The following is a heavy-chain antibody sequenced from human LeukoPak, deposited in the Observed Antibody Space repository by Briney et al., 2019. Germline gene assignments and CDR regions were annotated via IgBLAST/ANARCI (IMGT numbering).Heavy chain of an antibody. D-gene: IGHD1-26*01. CDR3: AKSSGTYSLWYFDL. V-gene: IGHV3-30*02. Sequence: GGSLRLSCAASGFTFSSYGMHWVRQAPGKGLEWVALVRYDGSNKYYADSVKGRFTISRDNSKNTLYLQMNSLRAEDTAVYYCAKSSGTYSLWYFDLWGRGTLVTVSS. J-gene: IGHJ2*01. CDR1: GFTFSSYG. CDR2: VRYDGSNK.